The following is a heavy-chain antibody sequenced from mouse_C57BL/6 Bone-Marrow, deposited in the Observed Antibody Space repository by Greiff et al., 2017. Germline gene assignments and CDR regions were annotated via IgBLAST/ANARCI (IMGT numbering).Heavy chain of an antibody. J-gene: IGHJ2*01. CDR2: FDPADGET. V-gene: IGHV14-2*01. Sequence: VQLQQSGAELVKPGASVKLSCTASGFNIKDYYMHWVKQRNEQGLEWIGRFDPADGETKYAPKFQGKAPITADTSSNAASMQLSRLTSEDTAVYYCAFTLVAPYYFDYWGQGTTLTVSS. D-gene: IGHD1-1*01. CDR1: GFNIKDYY. CDR3: AFTLVAPYYFDY.